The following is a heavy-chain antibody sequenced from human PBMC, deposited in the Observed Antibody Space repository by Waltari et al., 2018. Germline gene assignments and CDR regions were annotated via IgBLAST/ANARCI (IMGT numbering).Heavy chain of an antibody. V-gene: IGHV4-34*01. CDR2: INHSGNT. CDR1: GGSFSGYY. D-gene: IGHD3-3*01. J-gene: IGHJ4*02. CDR3: ARGWGYYDFWSGYSRIDY. Sequence: QVQLQQWGAGLLKPSETLSLTCAVYGGSFSGYYWSWIRQPPGKGLEWIGEINHSGNTNYNPSLKSRVTISVDTSKNQFSLKLSSVTAADTAVYYCARGWGYYDFWSGYSRIDYWGQGTLVTVSS.